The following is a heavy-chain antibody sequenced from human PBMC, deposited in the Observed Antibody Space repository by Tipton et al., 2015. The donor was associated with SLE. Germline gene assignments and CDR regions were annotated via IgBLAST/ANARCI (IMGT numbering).Heavy chain of an antibody. J-gene: IGHJ3*02. V-gene: IGHV4-4*07. CDR1: GGSISSYY. Sequence: TLSLTCTVSGGSISSYYWSWIRQPAGKGLEWIGRIYTSGSTNYNPSLKSRVTMSIDTSKNQFSLNLNSVTAADTAVYYCARENYAESRGIWGQGTMVTVSS. D-gene: IGHD3-16*01. CDR3: ARENYAESRGI. CDR2: IYTSGST.